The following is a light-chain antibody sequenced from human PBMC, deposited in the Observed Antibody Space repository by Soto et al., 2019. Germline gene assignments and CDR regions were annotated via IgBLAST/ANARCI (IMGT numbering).Light chain of an antibody. Sequence: QSVLTQPRSVSGSPGQSVTISCTGTSSDVGGYNYVSWYQQHPGKAPKLMIYDVSKRPSGVPDRFSGSKSGNTASLTISGLQAEDEAEYYCCSYAGSYTLVFGGGTKRTVL. CDR1: SSDVGGYNY. J-gene: IGLJ2*01. V-gene: IGLV2-11*01. CDR2: DVS. CDR3: CSYAGSYTLV.